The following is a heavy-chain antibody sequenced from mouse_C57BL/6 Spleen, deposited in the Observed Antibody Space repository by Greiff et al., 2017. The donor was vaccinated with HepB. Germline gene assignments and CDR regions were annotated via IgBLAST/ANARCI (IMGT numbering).Heavy chain of an antibody. CDR2: INPYNGDT. Sequence: EVKLMESGPELVKPGDSVKISCKASGYSFTGYFMNWVMQSHGKSLEWIGRINPYNGDTFYNQKFKGKATLTVDKSSSTAHMELRSLTSEDSAVYYCARAVYPSYDYDEGFDYWGQGTTLTVSS. CDR3: ARAVYPSYDYDEGFDY. D-gene: IGHD2-4*01. V-gene: IGHV1-20*01. CDR1: GYSFTGYF. J-gene: IGHJ2*01.